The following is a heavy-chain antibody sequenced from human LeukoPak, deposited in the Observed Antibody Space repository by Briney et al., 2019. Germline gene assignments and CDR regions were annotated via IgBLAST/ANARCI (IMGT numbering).Heavy chain of an antibody. V-gene: IGHV3-53*01. CDR3: AGGHSSGSYFNAYHL. Sequence: GGSLRLSCAASEFSVSSNSMSWVRQAPGKGLEWVSGVYRGGSTFCADSVKGRFIISRDSSKNTLYLQMNTLRAEDTAVYYCAGGHSSGSYFNAYHLWGQGTMVTVSS. D-gene: IGHD3-22*01. J-gene: IGHJ3*01. CDR1: EFSVSSNS. CDR2: VYRGGST.